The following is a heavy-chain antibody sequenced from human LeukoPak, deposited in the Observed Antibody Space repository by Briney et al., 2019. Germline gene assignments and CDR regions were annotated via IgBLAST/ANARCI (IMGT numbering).Heavy chain of an antibody. J-gene: IGHJ5*02. CDR1: GYTLTELS. D-gene: IGHD3-10*01. CDR2: FDPEDGET. V-gene: IGHV1-24*01. Sequence: ASVKVSCQVSGYTLTELSMHWVRQAPGKGLEWMGGFDPEDGETIYAQKFQGRVTMTEDTSTDTAYMELSSLRSEDTAVYYCASYYYGSGSYYNRTNLFDPWGQGTLVTVSS. CDR3: ASYYYGSGSYYNRTNLFDP.